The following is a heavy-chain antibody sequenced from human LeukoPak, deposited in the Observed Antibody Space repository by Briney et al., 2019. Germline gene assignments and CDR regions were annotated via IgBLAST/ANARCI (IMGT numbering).Heavy chain of an antibody. CDR2: ISWNSGSI. D-gene: IGHD4-11*01. J-gene: IGHJ6*02. V-gene: IGHV3-9*01. CDR1: GFTFDDYA. Sequence: GRSLRLSCAASGFTFDDYAMHWVRQAPGEGLEWVSGISWNSGSIGYADSVKGRFTISRDNAKNSLYLQMNSLRAEDTALYYCAKGALYSSFYYYYGMDVWGQGTTVTVSS. CDR3: AKGALYSSFYYYYGMDV.